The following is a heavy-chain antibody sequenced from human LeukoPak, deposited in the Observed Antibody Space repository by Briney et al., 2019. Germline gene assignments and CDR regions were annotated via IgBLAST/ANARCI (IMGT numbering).Heavy chain of an antibody. V-gene: IGHV3-53*01. CDR2: IYSGGST. Sequence: PGGSLRLSCAASGFTVSSNYMSWVRQAPGKGLEWVSVIYSGGSTYYADSVKGRFTISRDNFKNTLYLQMNSLRAEDTAVYYCASESPPSYCGGDCYSFWGQGTLVTVSS. D-gene: IGHD2-21*02. CDR3: ASESPPSYCGGDCYSF. J-gene: IGHJ4*02. CDR1: GFTVSSNY.